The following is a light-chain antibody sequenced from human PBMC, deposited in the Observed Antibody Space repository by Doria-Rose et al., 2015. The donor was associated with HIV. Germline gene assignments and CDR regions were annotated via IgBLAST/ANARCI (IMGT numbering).Light chain of an antibody. CDR1: QSFSSTY. CDR3: HQYGTSWT. Sequence: TQSPGTLSLSPGERATLSCRASQSFSSTYLACYQHIPGMAPSLLIYDGSTMTTGIPDRFSASGSETDFTLTINRLEPEDFALYYCHQYGTSWTFGQGTKVEI. CDR2: DGS. V-gene: IGKV3-20*01. J-gene: IGKJ1*01.